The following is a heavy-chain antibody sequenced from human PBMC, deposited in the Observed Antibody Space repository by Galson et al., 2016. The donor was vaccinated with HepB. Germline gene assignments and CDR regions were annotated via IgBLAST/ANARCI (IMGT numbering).Heavy chain of an antibody. D-gene: IGHD3-22*01. V-gene: IGHV5-10-1*01. CDR1: GYSFTSYW. J-gene: IGHJ4*02. CDR3: AITHYYDSIAYSYHY. Sequence: QSGAEVKKPGESLRISCKGSGYSFTSYWISWVRQMPGKGLEWMGRIDPSDSYTKYSPSFQDHVTISADKSISTAYLQWSSLKASDTAMYYCAITHYYDSIAYSYHYWGQGTLVTVSS. CDR2: IDPSDSYT.